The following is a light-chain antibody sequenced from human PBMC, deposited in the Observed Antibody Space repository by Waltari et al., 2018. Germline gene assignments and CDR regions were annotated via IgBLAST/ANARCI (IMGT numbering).Light chain of an antibody. CDR1: QTVLYSDNNNY. CDR2: WAS. J-gene: IGKJ2*01. V-gene: IGKV4-1*01. CDR3: QQYYTTPVT. Sequence: DIVMTQSPDSLAVSLGERATINCKSSQTVLYSDNNNYLGWYQQRPGQPPKLLISWASTRESGVPDRFSGSGSGTEFTLTINSLQAEDVAVYYCQQYYTTPVTFGQGTKLEIK.